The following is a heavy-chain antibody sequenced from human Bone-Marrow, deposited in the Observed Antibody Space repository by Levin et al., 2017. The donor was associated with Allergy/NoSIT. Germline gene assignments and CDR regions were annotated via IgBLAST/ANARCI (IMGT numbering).Heavy chain of an antibody. CDR1: GFTFSTYA. CDR2: ISYDGSKK. CDR3: AKAEVAVDY. J-gene: IGHJ4*02. D-gene: IGHD5-12*01. Sequence: GESLKISCAASGFTFSTYAMYWVRQAPGKGLEWVALISYDGSKKQFADSVKGRFTISRDNSKNTLYLQMNSLRADDTAVYYCAKAEVAVDYLGQGTLVTVSS. V-gene: IGHV3-30*18.